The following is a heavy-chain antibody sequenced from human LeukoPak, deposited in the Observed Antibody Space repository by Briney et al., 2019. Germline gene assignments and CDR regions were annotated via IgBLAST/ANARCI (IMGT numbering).Heavy chain of an antibody. D-gene: IGHD5-24*01. J-gene: IGHJ4*02. V-gene: IGHV4-39*07. CDR3: ARGARAGYNLEPFDY. CDR2: IYYSGST. CDR1: GDSISSRSYY. Sequence: SETLSLTCTVSGDSISSRSYYWGWIRQPPGKGLEWIGTIYYSGSTYYNPSLKSRVTISVDTSKNQFSLKLSSVTAADTAVYYCARGARAGYNLEPFDYWGQGTLVTVSS.